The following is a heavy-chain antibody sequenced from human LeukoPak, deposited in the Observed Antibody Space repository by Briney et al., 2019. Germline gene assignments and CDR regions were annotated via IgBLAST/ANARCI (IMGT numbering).Heavy chain of an antibody. Sequence: PGGSLRLSCAASGFTFSSYSMNWVRQAPGKGLEWVSSISSSSSYIYYADSVKDRFTISRDNAKNSLYLQMNSLRAEDTAVYYCARDGKPEFDYWGQGTLVTVSS. V-gene: IGHV3-21*01. CDR1: GFTFSSYS. D-gene: IGHD1-14*01. CDR2: ISSSSSYI. CDR3: ARDGKPEFDY. J-gene: IGHJ4*02.